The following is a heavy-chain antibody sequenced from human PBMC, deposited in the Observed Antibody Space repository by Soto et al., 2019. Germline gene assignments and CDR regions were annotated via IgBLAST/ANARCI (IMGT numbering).Heavy chain of an antibody. V-gene: IGHV1-18*01. CDR1: GYTFSSHG. Sequence: QVQLVQSGAEVKKPGTSVKVSCTASGYTFSSHGLSWVRKAPGQGLQWIGWVSGDNGNTNYAQSLQGRVTMTTDTYTNTGHMELRSLRSDETAVYYCARDRGYCSSGTCLREWFELWGQGTLVIVSS. J-gene: IGHJ5*02. CDR2: VSGDNGNT. D-gene: IGHD2-15*01. CDR3: ARDRGYCSSGTCLREWFEL.